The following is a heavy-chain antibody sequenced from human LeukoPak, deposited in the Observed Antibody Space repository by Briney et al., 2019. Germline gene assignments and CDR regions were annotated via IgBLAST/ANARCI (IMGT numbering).Heavy chain of an antibody. CDR1: GFSFSTYC. CDR2: VSGTSEYI. D-gene: IGHD6-19*01. V-gene: IGHV3-21*06. Sequence: PGGSLRLSCAASGFSFSTYCMIWVRQAPGKGLEWVSSVSGTSEYIYYADSVRGRFTISRDNAKNTVYLQMNSLRAEDTAVYYCARWYSSGWYSDYWGQGTLVTVSS. CDR3: ARWYSSGWYSDY. J-gene: IGHJ4*02.